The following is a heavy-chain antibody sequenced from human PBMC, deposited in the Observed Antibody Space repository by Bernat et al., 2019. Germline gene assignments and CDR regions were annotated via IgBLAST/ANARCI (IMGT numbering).Heavy chain of an antibody. CDR2: IKQDGSEK. D-gene: IGHD1-26*01. V-gene: IGHV3-7*03. J-gene: IGHJ6*02. Sequence: EVQLVESGGDLVQPGGSLRLSCAASGFTFSSYWMSWVRQAPGKGLEWVANIKQDGSEKYDVDSVKSRYTISRDNAKNSLYMQMNSLSAEDAAVYYCAGDHIVGRRRGCYGMDVWGQGTTVTVSS. CDR1: GFTFSSYW. CDR3: AGDHIVGRRRGCYGMDV.